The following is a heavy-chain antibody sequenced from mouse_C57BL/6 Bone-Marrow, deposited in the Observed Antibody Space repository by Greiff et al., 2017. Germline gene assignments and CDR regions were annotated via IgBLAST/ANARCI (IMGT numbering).Heavy chain of an antibody. CDR1: GFNIKDDY. J-gene: IGHJ3*01. Sequence: VQLQQPGAELVRPGASVKLSCTASGFNIKDDYMHWVKQRPEQGLEWIGWIDPANGDTEYDSKFKGKATITADTSSNTAYLQLSSLTSEDTAVYYCTTQDCDVAWFAYWGQGTLVTVSA. CDR2: IDPANGDT. CDR3: TTQDCDVAWFAY. V-gene: IGHV14-4*01.